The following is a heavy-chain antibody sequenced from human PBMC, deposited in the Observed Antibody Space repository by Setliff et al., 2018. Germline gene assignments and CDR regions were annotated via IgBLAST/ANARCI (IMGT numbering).Heavy chain of an antibody. CDR2: INPSGGLT. V-gene: IGHV1-46*01. D-gene: IGHD5-12*01. CDR3: ARCLPFLSGYDRGAFDY. J-gene: IGHJ4*02. Sequence: ASVKVSCKASGYTLTNYYMHWVRQAPGQGLEWMGIINPSGGLTRYAQKFQGRVTMTRDTSTSTVYMEVISLRSEDTAVYYCARCLPFLSGYDRGAFDYWGQGTLVTVSS. CDR1: GYTLTNYY.